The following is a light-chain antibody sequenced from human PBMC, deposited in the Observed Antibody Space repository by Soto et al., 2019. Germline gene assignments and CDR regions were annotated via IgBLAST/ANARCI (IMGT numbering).Light chain of an antibody. CDR2: LGS. V-gene: IGKV2-28*01. CDR3: MQARGNPWT. Sequence: DIVMTQFPLSLPVTPGEPASISCTSSQSLLNSNGNNYLDWYVQKPGQSPQLLIHLGSKRASEAPDRFSASGSGTRFTLKIRRVEAEDVGLYYRMQARGNPWTFGQGTKVEIK. J-gene: IGKJ1*01. CDR1: QSLLNSNGNNY.